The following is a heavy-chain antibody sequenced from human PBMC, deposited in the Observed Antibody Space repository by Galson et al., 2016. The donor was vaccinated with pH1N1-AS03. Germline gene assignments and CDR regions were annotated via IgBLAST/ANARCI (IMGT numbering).Heavy chain of an antibody. Sequence: PETLSLTCSVSDDSINNHIYWSWVRQAPGKGLEWIGEIFHNGNINYNPSLKSRLSTSVDKPSKEISLSLRSVNAADTAVYFCATHKENRRGDFDSWGQGTLVIVSS. V-gene: IGHV4-4*01. D-gene: IGHD2/OR15-2a*01. CDR3: ATHKENRRGDFDS. CDR2: IFHNGNI. CDR1: DDSINNHIY. J-gene: IGHJ4*02.